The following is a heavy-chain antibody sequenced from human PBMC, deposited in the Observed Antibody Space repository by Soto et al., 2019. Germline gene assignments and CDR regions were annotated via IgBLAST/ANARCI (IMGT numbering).Heavy chain of an antibody. D-gene: IGHD6-19*01. Sequence: EVQLVESGGGLVQPGRSLRLSCAASGFTFDDYAMHWVRQAPGKGLEWVSGISWNSGSIGYADSVKGRFTISRDNAKNSLYLQMNSLRAEDTALYYCAKDIEGQWLVQRGSPYYYGMDVWGQGTTVTVSS. CDR3: AKDIEGQWLVQRGSPYYYGMDV. V-gene: IGHV3-9*01. J-gene: IGHJ6*02. CDR1: GFTFDDYA. CDR2: ISWNSGSI.